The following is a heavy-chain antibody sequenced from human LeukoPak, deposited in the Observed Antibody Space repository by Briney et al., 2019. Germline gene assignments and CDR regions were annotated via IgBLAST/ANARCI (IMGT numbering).Heavy chain of an antibody. D-gene: IGHD3-22*01. V-gene: IGHV4-59*12. Sequence: SETLSLTCTVSGGSISYYYWSWIRQAPGKGLEWIGYIYFSGSTNYNPSLKSRVTISVDMSKNQFSLKLSSVTAADTAVYYCARDRGDYYDSSGYMDWGQGTLVTVSS. CDR3: ARDRGDYYDSSGYMD. J-gene: IGHJ4*02. CDR2: IYFSGST. CDR1: GGSISYYY.